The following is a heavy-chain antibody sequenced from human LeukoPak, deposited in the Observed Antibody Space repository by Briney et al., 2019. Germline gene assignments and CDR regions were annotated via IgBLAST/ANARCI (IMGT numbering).Heavy chain of an antibody. D-gene: IGHD5-24*01. CDR1: GYTFTGYY. J-gene: IGHJ4*02. CDR3: ARDLEMATTIDY. V-gene: IGHV1-2*02. Sequence: AASVKVSCKASGYTFTGYYMHWVRQAPGQGLEWMGWLNPNSGGTNYAQKFQGRVTMTRDTSISTAYMELSRLRSDDTAVYYCARDLEMATTIDYWGQGTLVTVSS. CDR2: LNPNSGGT.